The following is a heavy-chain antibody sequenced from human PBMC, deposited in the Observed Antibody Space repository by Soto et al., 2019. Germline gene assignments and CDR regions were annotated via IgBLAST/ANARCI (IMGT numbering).Heavy chain of an antibody. CDR3: ARDIVRIPYYDFWSGYNWFDP. Sequence: ASVKVACKASGGTFSSYAISCLRQAPGQGLEWMGGIIPIFGTANYAQKFQGRVTITADESTSTAYMELSSLRSEDTAVYYCARDIVRIPYYDFWSGYNWFDPWGQGTLVTVSS. D-gene: IGHD3-3*01. CDR2: IIPIFGTA. CDR1: GGTFSSYA. J-gene: IGHJ5*02. V-gene: IGHV1-69*13.